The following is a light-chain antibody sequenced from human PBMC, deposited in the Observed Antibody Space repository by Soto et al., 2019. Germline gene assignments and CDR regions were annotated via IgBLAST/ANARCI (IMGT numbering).Light chain of an antibody. Sequence: IVLTQSPGTLSLSPVERATLSCRASQSISSSYLAWYQQKPGQAPRLLIYGASSRATGIPDRFSGSGSGTDITLTISRLEPEDFAVDYCQQYDSSPRYTFGQGTKLEIK. J-gene: IGKJ2*01. CDR2: GAS. CDR1: QSISSSY. V-gene: IGKV3-20*01. CDR3: QQYDSSPRYT.